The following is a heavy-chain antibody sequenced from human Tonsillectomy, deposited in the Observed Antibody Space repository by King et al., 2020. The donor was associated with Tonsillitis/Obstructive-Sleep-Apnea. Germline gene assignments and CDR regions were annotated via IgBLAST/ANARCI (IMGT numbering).Heavy chain of an antibody. D-gene: IGHD1-14*01. CDR2: INPSSGVT. CDR1: GYTFTRYY. CDR3: ARDDVVGRYIDS. Sequence: QLVQSGAEVKTPGASVKVSCKASGYTFTRYYIHWVRHARGQGLEWMGIINPSSGVTTYAQKFQGRVTMTTDTSASTVYLELNSLRCEDTAVYYCARDDVVGRYIDSWGQGTLVTVSS. J-gene: IGHJ4*02. V-gene: IGHV1-46*01.